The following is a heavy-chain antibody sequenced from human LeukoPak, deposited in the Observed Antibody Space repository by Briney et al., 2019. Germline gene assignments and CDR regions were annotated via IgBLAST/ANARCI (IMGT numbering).Heavy chain of an antibody. CDR2: THHSGST. CDR1: GDSITNSDW. V-gene: IGHV4-4*02. D-gene: IGHD3-10*01. Sequence: PSGTLSLTCTVSGDSITNSDWWSWVRQPPGKELEWVGETHHSGSTNYNPSLKGRVTILIDKSKSQFSLMLSSVTAVDTAVYYCARKENVYYYFDYWGQGTLVTVSS. J-gene: IGHJ4*02. CDR3: ARKENVYYYFDY.